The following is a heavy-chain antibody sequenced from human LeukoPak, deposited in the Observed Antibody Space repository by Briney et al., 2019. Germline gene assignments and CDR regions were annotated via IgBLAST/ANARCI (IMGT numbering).Heavy chain of an antibody. CDR3: ARDLSPVTAIVDY. Sequence: GGSLRLSCAASGFTFSSYWMSWVRQAPGKGLEWVANIKQDGSEKYYVDSVKGRFTISRDNAKNSLYLQMNSLRAEDTAVYYCARDLSPVTAIVDYWGQGTLVTVSS. J-gene: IGHJ4*02. CDR1: GFTFSSYW. D-gene: IGHD2-21*02. V-gene: IGHV3-7*01. CDR2: IKQDGSEK.